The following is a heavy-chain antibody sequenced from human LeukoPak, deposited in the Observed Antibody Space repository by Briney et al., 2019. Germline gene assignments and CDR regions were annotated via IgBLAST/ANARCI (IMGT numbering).Heavy chain of an antibody. Sequence: SETLSLTCAVSGGSISSSNWWSWVRQPPGKGLEWIGEIYHSGSTNYNPSLKSRVTISIDTSKNQFSLKLSSVTAADTAVYYCTRGGTVTNFGYWGQGALVTVSS. CDR2: IYHSGST. D-gene: IGHD4-17*01. CDR1: GGSISSSNW. V-gene: IGHV4-4*02. CDR3: TRGGTVTNFGY. J-gene: IGHJ4*02.